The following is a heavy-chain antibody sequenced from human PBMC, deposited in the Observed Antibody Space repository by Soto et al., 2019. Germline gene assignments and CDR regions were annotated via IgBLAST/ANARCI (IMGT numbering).Heavy chain of an antibody. Sequence: QVTLKESGPVLVKPTETLTLTCTVSGFSLSNARMGVSWISQPPGKALEWLAHIFSNDEKSYSTSLKSRLTISKNTSKRQVVLTMTNMDPVDTATYYCARVSPLVGATLVVAFDIWGQGTMVTVS. CDR1: GFSLSNARMG. D-gene: IGHD1-26*01. V-gene: IGHV2-26*01. CDR3: ARVSPLVGATLVVAFDI. CDR2: IFSNDEK. J-gene: IGHJ3*02.